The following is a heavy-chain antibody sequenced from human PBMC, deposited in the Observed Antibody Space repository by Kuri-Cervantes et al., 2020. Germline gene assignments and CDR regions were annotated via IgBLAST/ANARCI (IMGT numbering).Heavy chain of an antibody. CDR1: GYTFTDYY. CDR3: ATASGYCSGGSCPN. Sequence: ASVKVSCKASGYTFTDYYIHWVRQAPGQGLEWMGWISAYNGNTNYAQKLQGRVTMTTDTSTSTAYMELRSLRSDDTAVYYCATASGYCSGGSCPNWGQGTLVTVSS. D-gene: IGHD2-15*01. J-gene: IGHJ4*02. V-gene: IGHV1-18*04. CDR2: ISAYNGNT.